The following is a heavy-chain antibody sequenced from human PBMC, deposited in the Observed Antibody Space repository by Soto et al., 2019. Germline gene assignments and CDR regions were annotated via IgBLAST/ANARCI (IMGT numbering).Heavy chain of an antibody. V-gene: IGHV3-23*01. Sequence: GGSLRLSCAASGFTFSSYAMSWVRQAPGKGLEWVSTISGSDGRTYSTDSVKGRFTISRDNSRNTAYLQLNSLRVEDTAVYYCAKGVSQYTPLALFDYWGRGTLVTVSS. CDR1: GFTFSSYA. CDR2: ISGSDGRT. D-gene: IGHD5-18*01. J-gene: IGHJ4*02. CDR3: AKGVSQYTPLALFDY.